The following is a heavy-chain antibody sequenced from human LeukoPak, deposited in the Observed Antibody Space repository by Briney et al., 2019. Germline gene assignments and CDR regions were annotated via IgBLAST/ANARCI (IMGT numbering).Heavy chain of an antibody. CDR3: ARDAYYYDSSGYYLPAGADY. CDR1: GFTFSTYS. V-gene: IGHV3-21*01. J-gene: IGHJ4*02. D-gene: IGHD3-22*01. Sequence: GGSLRLSCAASGFTFSTYSMNWVRQAPGKGLEWVSSISSSSSYIYYADSVKGRFTISRDNAKKSVYLQMNSLRAEDTAVYYCARDAYYYDSSGYYLPAGADYWGQGTLVTVSS. CDR2: ISSSSSYI.